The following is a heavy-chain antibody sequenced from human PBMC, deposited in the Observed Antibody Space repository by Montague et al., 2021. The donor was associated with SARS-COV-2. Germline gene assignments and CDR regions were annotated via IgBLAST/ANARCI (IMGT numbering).Heavy chain of an antibody. CDR1: GFTFSSYW. CDR2: IKQDGSEK. Sequence: SLRLSCAASGFTFSSYWMSWVRQAPGKGLEWVANIKQDGSEKCYVDSVKGRFTISRDNAKNSLYLQMNSLRAEDTAVYYCARDFQSDSSGYYYYGMDVWGQGTTVTVSS. D-gene: IGHD3-22*01. J-gene: IGHJ6*02. V-gene: IGHV3-7*01. CDR3: ARDFQSDSSGYYYYGMDV.